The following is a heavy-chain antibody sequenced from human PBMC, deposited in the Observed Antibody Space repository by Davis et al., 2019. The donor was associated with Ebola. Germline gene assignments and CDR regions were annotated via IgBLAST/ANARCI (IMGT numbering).Heavy chain of an antibody. Sequence: GESLKISCAASGFTFSSYSMNWVRQAPGKGLEWVSSITSSSSYIYYADSVKGRFTISRDNAKNTLYLQMNSLRAEDTAVYYCARDGSPYCGGDCFDYWGQGTLVTVSS. CDR1: GFTFSSYS. D-gene: IGHD2-21*02. CDR2: ITSSSSYI. CDR3: ARDGSPYCGGDCFDY. V-gene: IGHV3-21*01. J-gene: IGHJ4*02.